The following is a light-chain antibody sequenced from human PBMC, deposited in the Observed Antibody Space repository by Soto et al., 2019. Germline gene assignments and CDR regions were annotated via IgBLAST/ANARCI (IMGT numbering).Light chain of an antibody. V-gene: IGKV1-12*01. CDR2: GAS. Sequence: DIQMTQSPSSVSASVGDRVTITCGASQDIGSWLAWYQQKPGKAPDLLIYGASSLQDGVPSRFYGSGSGTDFTLNISGLQPEDFATYYCQQGGSFPITFGQGTRLEIK. J-gene: IGKJ5*01. CDR3: QQGGSFPIT. CDR1: QDIGSW.